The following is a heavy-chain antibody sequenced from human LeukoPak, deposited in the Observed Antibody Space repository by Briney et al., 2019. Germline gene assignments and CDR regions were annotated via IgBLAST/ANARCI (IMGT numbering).Heavy chain of an antibody. J-gene: IGHJ3*01. CDR2: IYYSGST. Sequence: SQTLSLTCTVSGDSISSANYYWSWVRQPPGKGLEWIGYIYYSGSTYYNPPLKSRVTISSDMSKNHLSLKLSSVTAAGTAVYYCARDRKYHDFWSGYSDVWGQGTVVTVSS. V-gene: IGHV4-30-4*01. D-gene: IGHD3-3*01. CDR3: ARDRKYHDFWSGYSDV. CDR1: GDSISSANYY.